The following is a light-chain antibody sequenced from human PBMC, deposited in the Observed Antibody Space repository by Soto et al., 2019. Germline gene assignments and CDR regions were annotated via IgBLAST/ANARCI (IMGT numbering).Light chain of an antibody. CDR2: GAS. CDR3: QQYSDSPLT. J-gene: IGKJ4*01. CDR1: QTVRTNY. V-gene: IGKV3-20*01. Sequence: EIVLTQSPATLSVSPGERATLSCRASQTVRTNYLAWFQHKPGQAPRLLIYGASSRATGIPDRFSGSGSGTDFTLTINRLEPEDFAVYFCQQYSDSPLTFGGGTKVEIK.